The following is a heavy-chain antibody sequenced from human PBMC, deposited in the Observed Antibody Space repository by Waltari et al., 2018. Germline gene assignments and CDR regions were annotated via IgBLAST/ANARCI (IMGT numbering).Heavy chain of an antibody. V-gene: IGHV3-48*03. CDR1: GFTLTNYD. Sequence: EVQLVESGGGLVHPGGSLRLSCSASGFTLTNYDLNWVRQAPGKGVEWGAFIGKSGTMYYADSVKGRFTISRDQAKKSLYLQMDSLRAEDTAIYYCARDAPREGKFDRWGQGTLVTVSS. J-gene: IGHJ4*02. CDR2: IGKSGTM. CDR3: ARDAPREGKFDR.